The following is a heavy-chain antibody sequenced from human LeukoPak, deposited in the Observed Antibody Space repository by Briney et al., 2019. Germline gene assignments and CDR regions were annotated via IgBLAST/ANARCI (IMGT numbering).Heavy chain of an antibody. J-gene: IGHJ3*02. D-gene: IGHD3-10*01. CDR3: ATLRALSRAFDI. Sequence: GGSLRLSCAASGFTVSSNYMSWVRQAPGKGLEWVSVIYSGGNTYYADSVKGRFTISRDNSKNTLYLQMNCLRAEDTAVYYCATLRALSRAFDIWGQGTMVTVSS. V-gene: IGHV3-53*01. CDR1: GFTVSSNY. CDR2: IYSGGNT.